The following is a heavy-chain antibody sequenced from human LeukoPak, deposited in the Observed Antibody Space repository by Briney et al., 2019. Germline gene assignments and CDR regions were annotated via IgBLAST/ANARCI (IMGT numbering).Heavy chain of an antibody. CDR3: ALSGVVPLFDY. CDR2: IDPKSGGT. CDR1: GYTFTGYL. J-gene: IGHJ4*02. V-gene: IGHV1-2*02. D-gene: IGHD3-3*01. Sequence: AALKVSWKASGYTFTGYLMRWVRPDPGQGLGGIGWIDPKSGGTNYAQKIRGSHTMTRDTPIRPPYMEQRRLRSHDPAVHYCALSGVVPLFDYWRQGTLVTVSS.